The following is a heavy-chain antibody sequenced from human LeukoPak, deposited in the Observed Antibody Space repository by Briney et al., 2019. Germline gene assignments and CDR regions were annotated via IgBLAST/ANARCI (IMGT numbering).Heavy chain of an antibody. V-gene: IGHV3-43*02. J-gene: IGHJ5*02. Sequence: QPGGSLRLSCAASGFTFDDYAMHWVRQAPGKGLEWVSLISGDGGSTYYADSVKGRFTISRDNSKNSLYLQMNSLRTEETALYYCAKETMGSWFDPWGQGTLVTVSS. CDR3: AKETMGSWFDP. CDR2: ISGDGGST. CDR1: GFTFDDYA. D-gene: IGHD3-10*01.